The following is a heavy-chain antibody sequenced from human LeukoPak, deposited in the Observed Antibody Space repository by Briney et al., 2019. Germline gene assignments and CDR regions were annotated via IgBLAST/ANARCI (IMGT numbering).Heavy chain of an antibody. J-gene: IGHJ4*02. CDR2: IYFGGGS. D-gene: IGHD6-13*01. CDR3: ARSRIAGAEGFDY. V-gene: IGHV4-59*01. Sequence: KPSETLSLTCTVSGDSIRNYYWSWIRQPPGKGLEWLGYIYFGGGSNYNPSFKRRVTISIDASKNQFSLKLSSVTTADTAKYYCARSRIAGAEGFDYWGQGTLVTVSS. CDR1: GDSIRNYY.